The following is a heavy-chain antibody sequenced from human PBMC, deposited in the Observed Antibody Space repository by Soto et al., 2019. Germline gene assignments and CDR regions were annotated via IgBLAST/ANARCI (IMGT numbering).Heavy chain of an antibody. Sequence: EVQLVESGGGLVKPGGSLRLSCAASGFTFNYAWMNWVRQAPGKGLEWVGHSKSKSDGGTTDYAAPVKGRFTISRDDSRDIVYLQMRSLIAEERAIYYCGSCHWGQGTLVTVSS. CDR1: GFTFNYAW. CDR3: GSCH. V-gene: IGHV3-15*07. J-gene: IGHJ4*02. CDR2: SKSKSDGGTT.